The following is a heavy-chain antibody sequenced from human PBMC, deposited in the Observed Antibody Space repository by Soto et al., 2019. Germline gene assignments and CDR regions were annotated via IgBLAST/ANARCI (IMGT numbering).Heavy chain of an antibody. J-gene: IGHJ6*02. D-gene: IGHD1-1*01. Sequence: PGESLKISCAASGFTFSSYSMNWVRQAPGQGREWVSSISSSSSYIYYADSQKCRFTTSRENAKNSLYLQMNSLRAEDTAVCHFAGRSQRSNWNYFYYGMDVWSQGATVTVAS. CDR1: GFTFSSYS. CDR3: AGRSQRSNWNYFYYGMDV. V-gene: IGHV3-21*01. CDR2: ISSSSSYI.